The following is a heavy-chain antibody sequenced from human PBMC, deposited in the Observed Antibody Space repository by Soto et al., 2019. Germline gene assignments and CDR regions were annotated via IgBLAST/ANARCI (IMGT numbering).Heavy chain of an antibody. J-gene: IGHJ5*02. D-gene: IGHD3-16*01. CDR3: ARDLSPYSDYYDESTSETWFDT. V-gene: IGHV3-11*01. Sequence: LRLSCAASGFTFSDYYMSWLRQPPGKGLEWVSYISKSGSIIHFADSVKGRFAISRDNAKNTLYLQMSSLRAEDTALYYCARDLSPYSDYYDESTSETWFDTWGQGTLVTVSS. CDR2: ISKSGSII. CDR1: GFTFSDYY.